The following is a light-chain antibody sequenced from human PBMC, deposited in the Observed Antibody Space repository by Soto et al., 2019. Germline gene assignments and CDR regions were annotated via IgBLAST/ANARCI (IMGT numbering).Light chain of an antibody. CDR1: QAMSTY. CDR3: QQLNGYHLA. V-gene: IGKV1-9*01. CDR2: SAS. J-gene: IGKJ4*01. Sequence: DIQLTQSPSFLSAFVGDTVTITCRASQAMSTYLAWYQQKPGKVPKLLIRSASTLQSGVPPRFSGGGSGTEFTLPISTLQPDDSGIYYCQQLNGYHLAFGGGTNVEIK.